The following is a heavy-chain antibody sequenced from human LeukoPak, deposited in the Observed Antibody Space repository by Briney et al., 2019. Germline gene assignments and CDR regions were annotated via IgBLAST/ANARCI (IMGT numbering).Heavy chain of an antibody. CDR2: INPNSGGT. V-gene: IGHV1-2*02. CDR3: ARLRLVEMATITGGSWFDP. D-gene: IGHD5-24*01. CDR1: GYTFTGYY. Sequence: GASVKVSCKASGYTFTGYYMHWVRQAPGQGLEWMGWINPNSGGTDYAQKFQGRVTMTRDTSISTAYMELSRLRSDDTAVYHCARLRLVEMATITGGSWFDPWGQGTLVTVSS. J-gene: IGHJ5*02.